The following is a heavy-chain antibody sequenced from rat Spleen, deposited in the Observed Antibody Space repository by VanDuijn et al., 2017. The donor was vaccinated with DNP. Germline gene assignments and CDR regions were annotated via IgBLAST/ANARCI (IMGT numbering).Heavy chain of an antibody. D-gene: IGHD1-2*01. V-gene: IGHV3-1*01. CDR2: ISYSGTT. Sequence: EVQLQESGPGLVKPSQSLSLTCSVTGYSITSSYRWNWIRKFPRNKMEYIGHISYSGTTNYNPSLKSRISITRDTSKNQFFLKLNSVTTEDTATYYCASSQQLWGWFAYWGQGTLVTVSS. CDR1: GYSITSSY. CDR3: ASSQQLWGWFAY. J-gene: IGHJ3*01.